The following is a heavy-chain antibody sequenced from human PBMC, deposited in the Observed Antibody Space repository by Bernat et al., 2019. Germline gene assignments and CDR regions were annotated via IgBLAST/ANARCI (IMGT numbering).Heavy chain of an antibody. CDR3: ARDIVGSAGTSFDY. J-gene: IGHJ4*02. CDR1: GFTFSSYG. V-gene: IGHV3-33*01. Sequence: QVQLVESGGGVVQPGGSLRLSCAASGFTFSSYGMHWVRQAPGKGLEWVAVIWYDGSNKYYADSVKGRFTISRDNSKNTLYLQMNSLRAEDTAVYYCARDIVGSAGTSFDYWGQGTLVTVS. CDR2: IWYDGSNK. D-gene: IGHD6-19*01.